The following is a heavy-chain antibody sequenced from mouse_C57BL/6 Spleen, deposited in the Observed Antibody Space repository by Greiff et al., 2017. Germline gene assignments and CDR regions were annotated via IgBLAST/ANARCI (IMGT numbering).Heavy chain of an antibody. D-gene: IGHD1-1*01. J-gene: IGHJ2*01. V-gene: IGHV5-9-1*02. CDR1: GFTFSSSA. CDR2: ISSGGDYI. Sequence: EVHLVESGEGLVKPGGSLKLSCAASGFTFSSSAMSWVRQTPEKRLEWVAYISSGGDYIYYADTVKGRFTISRDNARNTLYLQMSSLKSEDTAMYYCTRYGSGSFDYWGQGTTLTVSS. CDR3: TRYGSGSFDY.